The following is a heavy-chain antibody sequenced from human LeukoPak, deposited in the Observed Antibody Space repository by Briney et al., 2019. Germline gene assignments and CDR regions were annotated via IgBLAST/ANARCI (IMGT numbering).Heavy chain of an antibody. CDR2: IYYSGST. V-gene: IGHV4-39*07. CDR1: GGSISSSSYY. D-gene: IGHD2-15*01. Sequence: PSETLSLTCTVSGGSISSSSYYWGWLRQPPGKGLEWIGSIYYSGSTYYNPSLKSRVTISVDTSKNQFSLKLSSVTAADTAVYYCARVVGFYYYYMDVWGKGTTVTVSS. J-gene: IGHJ6*03. CDR3: ARVVGFYYYYMDV.